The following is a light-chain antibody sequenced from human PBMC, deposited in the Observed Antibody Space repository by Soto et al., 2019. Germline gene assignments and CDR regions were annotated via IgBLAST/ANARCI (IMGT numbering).Light chain of an antibody. CDR1: SSNIGANYD. Sequence: QSVLTQPPSVSGAPGQRVTISCTGSSSNIGANYDVHWYQQLPGTAPKLLIYGNNNRPSGVPDRFSGSKSDTSASLAITGLQAEDEADYYCQSYDSRLSGFSVFGTGTKLTVL. CDR3: QSYDSRLSGFSV. CDR2: GNN. J-gene: IGLJ1*01. V-gene: IGLV1-40*01.